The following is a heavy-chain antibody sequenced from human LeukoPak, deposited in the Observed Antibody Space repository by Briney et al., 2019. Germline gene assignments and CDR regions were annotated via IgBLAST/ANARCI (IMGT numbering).Heavy chain of an antibody. D-gene: IGHD2-2*01. J-gene: IGHJ4*02. CDR1: GGTFISYA. CDR3: ARARCSSTSCYDRSFDY. Sequence: SVKASCKASGGTFISYAISWVRQAPGQGLEWVGRIIPILGIANYAQKFQGRVTITADKSTSTAYMELSSLRSEDTAVYYCARARCSSTSCYDRSFDYWGQGTLVTVSS. CDR2: IIPILGIA. V-gene: IGHV1-69*04.